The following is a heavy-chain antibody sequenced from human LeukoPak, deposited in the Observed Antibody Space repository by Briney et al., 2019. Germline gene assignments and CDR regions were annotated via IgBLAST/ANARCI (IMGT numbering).Heavy chain of an antibody. CDR2: IKSKTDGGTT. Sequence: GGSLRLSCAASGFTFSNAWMSWVRQAPGKGLERVGRIKSKTDGGTTDYAAPVKGRFTISRDDSKNTLYLQMNSLKTEDTAVYYCTTGSGYYYASFFDYWGQGTLVTVSS. V-gene: IGHV3-15*01. J-gene: IGHJ4*02. CDR3: TTGSGYYYASFFDY. D-gene: IGHD3-22*01. CDR1: GFTFSNAW.